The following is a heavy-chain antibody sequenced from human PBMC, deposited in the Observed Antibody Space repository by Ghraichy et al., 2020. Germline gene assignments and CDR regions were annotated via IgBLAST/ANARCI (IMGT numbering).Heavy chain of an antibody. CDR3: ARRFCSSTSCYWGYFDY. Sequence: SETLSLTCAVYGGSFSGYYWSWIRQPPGKGLEWIGEINHSGSTNYNPSLKSRVTISVDTSKNQFSLKLSSVTAADTAVYYCARRFCSSTSCYWGYFDYWGQGTLVTVSS. D-gene: IGHD2-2*01. J-gene: IGHJ4*02. CDR1: GGSFSGYY. CDR2: INHSGST. V-gene: IGHV4-34*01.